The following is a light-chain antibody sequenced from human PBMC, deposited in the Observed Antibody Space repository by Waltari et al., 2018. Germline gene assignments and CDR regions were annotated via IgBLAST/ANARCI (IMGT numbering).Light chain of an antibody. J-gene: IGKJ1*01. CDR1: QGISSY. CDR2: AAS. Sequence: DIQLTQSPSFLSASVGERVTITCRASQGISSYLAWYQQKPGKSPKLLIYAASTLQSGVPSRFSGSGSVTEFTLTISSLQPEDFATYYCQQLNSYPPTFGQGTKVEIK. CDR3: QQLNSYPPT. V-gene: IGKV1-9*01.